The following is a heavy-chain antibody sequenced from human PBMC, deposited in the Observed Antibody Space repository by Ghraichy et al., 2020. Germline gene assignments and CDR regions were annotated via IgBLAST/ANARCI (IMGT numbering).Heavy chain of an antibody. CDR1: GESFSDYY. CDR3: TRAAAIRFGELSSPLSFDY. CDR2: IDHRGST. J-gene: IGHJ4*02. D-gene: IGHD3-10*01. Sequence: SETLSLTCAVYGESFSDYYWNWVRQPPGKGLEWIGQIDHRGSTTYNPSLRNRVSMSVDTSKNQFSLNLKSVTAADTAVYYCTRAAAIRFGELSSPLSFDYWGQGTLVTVSS. V-gene: IGHV4-34*01.